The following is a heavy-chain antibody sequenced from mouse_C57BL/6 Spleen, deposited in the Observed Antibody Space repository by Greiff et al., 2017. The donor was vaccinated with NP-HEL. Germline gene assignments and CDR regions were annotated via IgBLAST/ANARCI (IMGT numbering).Heavy chain of an antibody. Sequence: VQLQQSGAELVRPGASVTLSCKASGYTFTDYEMHWVKQTPVHGLEWIGAIDPETGGTAYNQKFKGKAILTADKSSSTAYMELRSLTSEDSAVYYCTREEGPAQAPYYFDYWGQGTTLTVSS. V-gene: IGHV1-15*01. CDR1: GYTFTDYE. CDR2: IDPETGGT. J-gene: IGHJ2*01. D-gene: IGHD3-2*02. CDR3: TREEGPAQAPYYFDY.